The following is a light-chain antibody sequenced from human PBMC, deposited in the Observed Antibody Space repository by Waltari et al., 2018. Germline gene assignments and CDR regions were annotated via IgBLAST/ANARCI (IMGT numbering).Light chain of an antibody. CDR2: GNS. V-gene: IGLV1-40*01. J-gene: IGLJ1*01. Sequence: QSVLTQPPSVSGAPAQRVTISCTGISSNIGAGYDVHWYQQLPGTAPKLLIYGNSNRPSGVPDRFSGSKSGTSASLAITGLQAEDEADYYCQSYDSSLSGYVFGTGTKVTVL. CDR3: QSYDSSLSGYV. CDR1: SSNIGAGYD.